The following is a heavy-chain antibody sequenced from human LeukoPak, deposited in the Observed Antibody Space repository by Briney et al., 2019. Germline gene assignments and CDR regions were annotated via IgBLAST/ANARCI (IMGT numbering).Heavy chain of an antibody. Sequence: ASVKVSCKASGYTFTSYYMHWVRQAPGQGLERMGIINPSGGSTSYAQKFQGRVTMTRDTSTSTVYMELSSLRSEDTAVYYCAYSSGWYDAFDIWGQGTMVTVSS. V-gene: IGHV1-46*03. CDR2: INPSGGST. CDR3: AYSSGWYDAFDI. CDR1: GYTFTSYY. D-gene: IGHD6-19*01. J-gene: IGHJ3*02.